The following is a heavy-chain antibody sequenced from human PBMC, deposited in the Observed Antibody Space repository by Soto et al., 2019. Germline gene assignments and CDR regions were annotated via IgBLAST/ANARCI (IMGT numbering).Heavy chain of an antibody. CDR2: ISAYNGNT. V-gene: IGHV1-18*01. J-gene: IGHJ4*02. CDR1: GYTFTSYR. CDR3: ARDHDYGDYVRRQGFRY. Sequence: QVQLMQSGAEVKKPGASVKVSCKASGYTFTSYRISWVRQAPGQGLEWMGWISAYNGNTNYAQKLQGRVTMTTDTSTSTAYMELRSLRSDDTAVYYCARDHDYGDYVRRQGFRYWGQGTLVTVSS. D-gene: IGHD4-17*01.